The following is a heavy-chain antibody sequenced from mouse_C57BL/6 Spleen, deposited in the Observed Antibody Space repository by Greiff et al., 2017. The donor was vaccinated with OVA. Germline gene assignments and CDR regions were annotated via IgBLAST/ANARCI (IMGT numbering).Heavy chain of an antibody. D-gene: IGHD4-1*01. J-gene: IGHJ2*01. CDR2: IDPADGET. CDR3: ASSGSKLGNFDY. V-gene: IGHV14-2*01. Sequence: EVQLQQSGAELVKPGASVKLSCTASGFNIKDYYMHWVKQRTEQGLEWIGRIDPADGETKYAPNFQGKATITTDTSSNTAYLQLSSLTSEDTSVYYCASSGSKLGNFDYWGQGTTLTVAS. CDR1: GFNIKDYY.